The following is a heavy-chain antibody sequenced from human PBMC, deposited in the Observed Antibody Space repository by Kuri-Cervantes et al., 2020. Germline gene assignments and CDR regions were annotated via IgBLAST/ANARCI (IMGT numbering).Heavy chain of an antibody. D-gene: IGHD3-10*01. J-gene: IGHJ4*02. CDR1: GFTFSSYA. CDR3: ATTYYYGSGSYSKWDY. Sequence: GGSLRLSCAASGFTFSSYAMHWVRQAPGKGLEWVAVISYDGSNKYYADSVKGRFTISRDNSKNTLYLQMNSLRAEDTAVYYCATTYYYGSGSYSKWDYWGQGTLVTVPQ. V-gene: IGHV3-30-3*01. CDR2: ISYDGSNK.